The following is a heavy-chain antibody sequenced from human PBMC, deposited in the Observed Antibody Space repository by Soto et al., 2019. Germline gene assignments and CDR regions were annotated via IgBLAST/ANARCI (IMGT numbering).Heavy chain of an antibody. CDR3: ARWGNWFDP. V-gene: IGHV3-7*05. CDR1: GFSFSTYW. D-gene: IGHD7-27*01. J-gene: IGHJ5*02. Sequence: EVQLVESGGGLVQPGGSLRLSCAASGFSFSTYWMGWVRQAPGKGLEWVANIDQGGGDKYYVDSVRGRFTISRDNAKNSLYLQMNSLRAEDTAIYYCARWGNWFDPWGQGTLVSVSS. CDR2: IDQGGGDK.